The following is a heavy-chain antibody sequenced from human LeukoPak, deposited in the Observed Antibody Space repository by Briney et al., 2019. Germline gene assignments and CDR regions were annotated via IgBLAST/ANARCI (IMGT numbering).Heavy chain of an antibody. CDR2: ITSSSTAI. CDR3: VTAAVAGTVY. J-gene: IGHJ4*02. V-gene: IGHV3-48*02. CDR1: GFIFSSYS. Sequence: GGSLRLSCAASGFIFSSYSMHWVRQAPGKGLEWVSYITSSSTAIYYADPVQGRFTISRDNAKSSLFLQMNSLRDEDTAVYYCVTAAVAGTVYWGQGTLVTVSS. D-gene: IGHD6-19*01.